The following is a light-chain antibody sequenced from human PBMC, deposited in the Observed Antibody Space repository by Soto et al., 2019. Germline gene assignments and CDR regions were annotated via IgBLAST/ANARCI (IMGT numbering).Light chain of an antibody. V-gene: IGLV2-14*01. Sequence: QSALTQPASVSGSPGQSITISCTGGSSDIGGYNYVSWFQQHPGKAPKLMIYEVTNRPSGVSNRFSGSKSGSTASLTISGLQAEDEAHYYCSSYTSSNTLVFGTGTKVTVL. CDR3: SSYTSSNTLV. CDR2: EVT. J-gene: IGLJ1*01. CDR1: SSDIGGYNY.